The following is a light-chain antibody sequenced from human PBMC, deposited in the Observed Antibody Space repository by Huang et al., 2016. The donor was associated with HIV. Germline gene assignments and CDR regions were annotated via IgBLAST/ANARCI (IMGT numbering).Light chain of an antibody. Sequence: EIVLTQSPATLSVSPGERATLSCRASQSINSNLAWYQQKYGQAPRLLISGASTRASGSPARFSGSGSRTEFTLTISSLQSEDFAVYYCQQYYHWPQTFGQGTKVEIK. CDR3: QQYYHWPQT. J-gene: IGKJ1*01. CDR1: QSINSN. V-gene: IGKV3-15*01. CDR2: GAS.